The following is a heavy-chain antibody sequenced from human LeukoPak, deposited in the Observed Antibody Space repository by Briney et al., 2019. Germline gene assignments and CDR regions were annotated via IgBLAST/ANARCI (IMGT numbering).Heavy chain of an antibody. CDR2: ISYDGSNK. CDR1: GFTFSSYG. J-gene: IGHJ4*02. CDR3: AKASPPYSGSLYFDY. Sequence: PGGSLRLSCAASGFTFSSYGMHWVRQAPGKGLEWVAVISYDGSNKYYADSVKGRFTISRDNSKNTLYLQMNSLRAEDTAVYYCAKASPPYSGSLYFDYRGQGTLVTVSS. V-gene: IGHV3-30*18. D-gene: IGHD5-12*01.